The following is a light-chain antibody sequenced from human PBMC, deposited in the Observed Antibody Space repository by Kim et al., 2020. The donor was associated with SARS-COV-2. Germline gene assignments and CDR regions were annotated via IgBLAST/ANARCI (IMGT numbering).Light chain of an antibody. J-gene: IGLJ3*02. CDR2: AYD. CDR3: AVWDDILSSPV. CDR1: SSNIGKNT. Sequence: GQGGTISSSRSSSNIGKNTVNWFQQFPGTAPKLLISAYDQRPSGIPDRFSGSKSGTSASLVISGLQSEDEADYYCAVWDDILSSPVFGGGTQLTVL. V-gene: IGLV1-44*01.